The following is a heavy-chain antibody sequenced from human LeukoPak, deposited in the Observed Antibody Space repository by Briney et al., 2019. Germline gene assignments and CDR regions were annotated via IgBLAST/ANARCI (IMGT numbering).Heavy chain of an antibody. CDR2: FSGGGDS. V-gene: IGHV3-23*01. CDR1: GFTSGIYA. CDR3: ARGKGITMVRGVIFYFDY. J-gene: IGHJ4*02. Sequence: QPGGSLRLSCAASGFTSGIYAVSWVRQAPGKGLEWVSAFSGGGDSYYADSVKGRFTISRDNSKNTLYLQMNSLRAEDTAVYYCARGKGITMVRGVIFYFDYWGQGTLVTVSS. D-gene: IGHD3-10*01.